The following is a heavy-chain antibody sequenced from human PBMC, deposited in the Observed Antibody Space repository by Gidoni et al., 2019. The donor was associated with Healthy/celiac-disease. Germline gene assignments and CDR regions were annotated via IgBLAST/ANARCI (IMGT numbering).Heavy chain of an antibody. V-gene: IGHV3-66*01. J-gene: IGHJ4*02. CDR3: ARDQGEEYFDY. CDR1: GFTVSSNY. D-gene: IGHD3-16*01. CDR2: IYSGDST. Sequence: EVQLVESGGGLVQPGGSLRLSCAASGFTVSSNYMSWVRQVPGKGLEWVSVIYSGDSTYYADSVKSRFTISRDNSKNTLYLQMNSLRAEDTAVYYCARDQGEEYFDYWGQGTLVTVSS.